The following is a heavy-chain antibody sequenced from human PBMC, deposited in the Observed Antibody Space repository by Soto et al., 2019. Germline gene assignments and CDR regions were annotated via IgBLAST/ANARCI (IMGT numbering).Heavy chain of an antibody. D-gene: IGHD3-22*01. Sequence: GGSLRLSCEASGLTFDDYAMHWVRQAPGKGLEWVSGISWNSGSIGYADSVKGRFTISRDNAKNSLYLQMNSLRAEDTALYYCAKDISATMIVGMDVWGQGTTVTVSS. CDR3: AKDISATMIVGMDV. J-gene: IGHJ6*02. V-gene: IGHV3-9*01. CDR1: GLTFDDYA. CDR2: ISWNSGSI.